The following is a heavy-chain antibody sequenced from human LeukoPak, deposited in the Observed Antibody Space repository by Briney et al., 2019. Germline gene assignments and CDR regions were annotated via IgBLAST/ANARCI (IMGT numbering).Heavy chain of an antibody. CDR2: IYSSGTT. D-gene: IGHD1-1*01. CDR3: ARRISSWNVYIDK. CDR1: GGSLSGYY. J-gene: IGHJ4*02. Sequence: SETLSLTCTVSGGSLSGYYWSWIRQTPGKGLEGIGYIYSSGTTNYNRSLQSRVIISLDTPKNQFYLSVTSVTAADTAMYFCARRISSWNVYIDKWGQGIQVTVSS. V-gene: IGHV4-4*09.